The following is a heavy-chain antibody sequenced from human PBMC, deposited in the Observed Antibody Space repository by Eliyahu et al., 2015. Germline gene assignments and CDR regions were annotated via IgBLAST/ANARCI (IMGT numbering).Heavy chain of an antibody. V-gene: IGHV1-2*04. J-gene: IGHJ4*02. CDR3: AREIGSGWYKVYGY. Sequence: QVQLVQSGAEVKKPGASVKVSCKASGYTFTGYYMHWVRQAPGQGLEWMGWINPNNGNTNYAQKFQGLGPQNRGTSLRPAHLELNRLTSDDTALYYCAREIGSGWYKVYGYWGQGTLVTVSS. D-gene: IGHD6-19*01. CDR1: GYTFTGYY. CDR2: INPNNGNT.